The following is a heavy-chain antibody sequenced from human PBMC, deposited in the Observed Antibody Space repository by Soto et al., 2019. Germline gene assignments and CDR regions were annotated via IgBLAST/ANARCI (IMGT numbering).Heavy chain of an antibody. J-gene: IGHJ6*02. CDR2: IERDDDDK. CDR1: GFSLTSPGMC. Sequence: SGPTLVNPTETLTLTCTFSGFSLTSPGMCVSWIRQSPGKALEWLALIERDDDDKYYSTSLKTRLTISKDTRKNQVVLTMANMEPADTATYYCARAIRGPRRFNGMDVWGQGTTVTVSS. CDR3: ARAIRGPRRFNGMDV. D-gene: IGHD2-2*02. V-gene: IGHV2-70*13.